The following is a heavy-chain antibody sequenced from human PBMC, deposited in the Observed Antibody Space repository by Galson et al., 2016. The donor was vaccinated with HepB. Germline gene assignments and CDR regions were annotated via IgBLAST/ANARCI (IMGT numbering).Heavy chain of an antibody. CDR1: GFTFSSYS. CDR2: ISSSSSYI. V-gene: IGHV3-21*01. CDR3: ARGDIVGAIFDY. Sequence: SPRLSCAASGFTFSSYSMNWVRQAPGKGLEWVSSISSSSSYIYYADSVKVRFTISRDNAKNSLYLQMNSLRAEDTAVYYCARGDIVGAIFDYWGQGTLVTVSS. J-gene: IGHJ4*02. D-gene: IGHD1-26*01.